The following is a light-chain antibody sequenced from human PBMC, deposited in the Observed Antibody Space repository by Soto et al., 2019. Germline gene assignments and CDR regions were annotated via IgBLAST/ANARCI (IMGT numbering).Light chain of an antibody. CDR1: SSDIGGYDY. CDR2: GVT. V-gene: IGLV2-14*01. Sequence: QSVLTQPASVSRSPGQSITITCTGTSSDIGGYDYVSWYQHHPGKAPKVIIYGVTNRPSGVSHRFSGSKSANTASLTISGLQAEDEADYYCTSYTSSSTHVFGTGTKVTVL. CDR3: TSYTSSSTHV. J-gene: IGLJ1*01.